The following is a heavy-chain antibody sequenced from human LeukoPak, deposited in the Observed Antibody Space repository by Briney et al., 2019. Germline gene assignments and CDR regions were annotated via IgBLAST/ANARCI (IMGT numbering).Heavy chain of an antibody. V-gene: IGHV4-34*01. CDR3: ARDRFAFDI. CDR1: GGSISSYY. Sequence: ASETLSLTCTVSGGSISSYYWSWIRQPPGKGLEWIGEINHSGSTNYNPSLKSRVTISVDTSKNQFSLKLSSVTAADTAVYYCARDRFAFDIWGQGTMVTVSS. D-gene: IGHD3-16*01. CDR2: INHSGST. J-gene: IGHJ3*02.